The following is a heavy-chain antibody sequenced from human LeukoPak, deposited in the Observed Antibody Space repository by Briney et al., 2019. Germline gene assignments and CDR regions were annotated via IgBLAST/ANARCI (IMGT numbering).Heavy chain of an antibody. D-gene: IGHD6-13*01. CDR1: DGSITNYY. V-gene: IGHV4-59*01. Sequence: KPSETLSLTCTVSDGSITNYYWGWIRQPPGKGLEWIGYIYYSGSTDYNSSLKSRVTISVDMSKNQFSLNLSSVTAADTAVYYCARAPSSWYYFDYWGQGTLVTVSS. J-gene: IGHJ4*02. CDR2: IYYSGST. CDR3: ARAPSSWYYFDY.